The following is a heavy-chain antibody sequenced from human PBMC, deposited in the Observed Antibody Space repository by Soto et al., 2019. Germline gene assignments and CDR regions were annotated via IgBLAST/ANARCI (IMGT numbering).Heavy chain of an antibody. CDR1: GASVSSGGFS. V-gene: IGHV4-61*08. CDR3: ARVTFLIVGSVFSTPFDF. J-gene: IGHJ4*02. Sequence: PSETLSLTCTVAGASVSSGGFSWSWIRQPPGKGLEWIGSISYSGSTTYYPSLRSRVTISVDTSKNQFSLRLNSATAADTAIYFCARVTFLIVGSVFSTPFDFWGQGTLVTVSS. D-gene: IGHD1-26*01. CDR2: ISYSGST.